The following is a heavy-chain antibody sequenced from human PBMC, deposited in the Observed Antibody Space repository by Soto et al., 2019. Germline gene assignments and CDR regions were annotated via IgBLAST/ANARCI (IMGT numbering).Heavy chain of an antibody. V-gene: IGHV4-59*01. CDR1: GGSISAYY. J-gene: IGHJ4*02. CDR2: IYYSTKT. D-gene: IGHD5-12*01. CDR3: ARDSSGYDPFDY. Sequence: SETLSLTCTVSGGSISAYYWSWIRQPPGKGLEWIGHIYYSTKTNYNPSLKSRVTISVDTSKNQFSLKLNSVTAADTAVYYCARDSSGYDPFDYWGQGTLVTVSS.